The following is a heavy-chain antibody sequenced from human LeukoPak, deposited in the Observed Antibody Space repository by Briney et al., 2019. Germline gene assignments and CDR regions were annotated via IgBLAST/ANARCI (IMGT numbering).Heavy chain of an antibody. V-gene: IGHV1-69*13. CDR1: GGTFSSYA. D-gene: IGHD2/OR15-2a*01. Sequence: ASVKVSCKASGGTFSSYAISWVRQAPGQGLEWMGGIIPIFGTANYAQKFQGRVTITADESTSTAYMELSSLRSEDTAVYYCVRSYSMAYNAFDIWGQGTMVTVSS. CDR3: VRSYSMAYNAFDI. CDR2: IIPIFGTA. J-gene: IGHJ3*02.